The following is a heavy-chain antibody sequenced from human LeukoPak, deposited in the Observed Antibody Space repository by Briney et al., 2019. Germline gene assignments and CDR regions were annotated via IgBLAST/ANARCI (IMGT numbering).Heavy chain of an antibody. CDR1: GGSISSSSYY. V-gene: IGHV4-39*01. CDR2: VYYGGNT. J-gene: IGHJ6*03. Sequence: SETLSLTCTVSGGSISSSSYYWAWVRQPPGKGLEWIGNVYYGGNTFYNSSLESRVTISVDMSKNQFSLKLSSLTAADTAVYYCARQRADYFYHYLDVWGKGTSVTVSS. CDR3: ARQRADYFYHYLDV.